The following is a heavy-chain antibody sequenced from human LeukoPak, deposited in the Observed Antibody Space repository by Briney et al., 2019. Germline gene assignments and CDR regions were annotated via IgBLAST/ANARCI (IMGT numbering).Heavy chain of an antibody. V-gene: IGHV3-74*01. Sequence: GGPLRLSCAASGFTFSNYAMTWVRQAPGKGLGWVSRISPTGSTTSYADSVKGRFTVSRDNAKNTLYLQVNNLRAEDTAVYYCARGPNSNWSGLDFWGQGTLLTVSS. CDR3: ARGPNSNWSGLDF. D-gene: IGHD6-6*01. CDR1: GFTFSNYA. J-gene: IGHJ4*02. CDR2: ISPTGSTT.